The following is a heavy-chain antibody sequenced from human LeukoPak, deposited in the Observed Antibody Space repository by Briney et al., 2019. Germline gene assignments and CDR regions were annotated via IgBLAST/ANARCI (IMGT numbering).Heavy chain of an antibody. J-gene: IGHJ4*02. CDR3: ARGVGRPGGTSGY. D-gene: IGHD1-1*01. CDR2: INHSGST. V-gene: IGHV4-34*01. CDR1: GGSFSGYY. Sequence: SETLSLTCAVYGGSFSGYYWSWIRQPPGKGLEWIGEINHSGSTNYNPSLKSRVTISVDTSKSQSSLKLSSVTAADTAVYYCARGVGRPGGTSGYWGQGTLVTVSS.